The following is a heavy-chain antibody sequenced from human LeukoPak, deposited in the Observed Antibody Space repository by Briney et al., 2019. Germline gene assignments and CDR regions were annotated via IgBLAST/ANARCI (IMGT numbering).Heavy chain of an antibody. CDR3: ARRGVVLPNFFDP. CDR2: IYYSGST. J-gene: IGHJ5*02. CDR1: GGSISSSC. Sequence: SETLSLTCTVSGGSISSSCWSWIRQPPGKGLEWIGNIYYSGSTNYNASLKSRVTISIDTSKNQFSLKLSSVTAADTAVYYCARRGVVLPNFFDPWGQGTLVTVSS. D-gene: IGHD2-15*01. V-gene: IGHV4-59*08.